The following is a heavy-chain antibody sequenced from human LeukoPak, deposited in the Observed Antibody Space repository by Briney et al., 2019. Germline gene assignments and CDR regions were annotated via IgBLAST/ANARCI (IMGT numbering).Heavy chain of an antibody. CDR1: GYTFTSYG. CDR2: ISAYNGNT. CDR3: ARDPLRPNSGSYHGFSDY. V-gene: IGHV1-18*01. J-gene: IGHJ4*02. Sequence: ASVTVSFKASGYTFTSYGISWVRQAPGQGLEWMGWISAYNGNTNYAQKLQGRVTITTDTSTSTAYMELRSLRSDDTAVYYCARDPLRPNSGSYHGFSDYWGQGTLVSVSS. D-gene: IGHD1-26*01.